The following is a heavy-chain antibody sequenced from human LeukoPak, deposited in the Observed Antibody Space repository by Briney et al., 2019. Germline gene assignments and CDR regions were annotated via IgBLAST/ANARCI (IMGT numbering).Heavy chain of an antibody. V-gene: IGHV3-30*18. J-gene: IGHJ6*02. CDR3: AKDRRMMSAYYGMDV. Sequence: GGSLRLSCEASGFTFFNDGVHWVRQAPGKGLEWVSLISYDGGNQKYADSVKGRFTISRDNSKNTVYLQLNSLRAEDTAVYYCAKDRRMMSAYYGMDVWGQGTTVSLL. CDR2: ISYDGGNQ. CDR1: GFTFFNDG. D-gene: IGHD3-16*01.